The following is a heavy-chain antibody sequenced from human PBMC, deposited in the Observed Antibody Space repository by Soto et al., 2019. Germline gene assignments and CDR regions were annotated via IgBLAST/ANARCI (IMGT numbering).Heavy chain of an antibody. CDR3: ARGNGGEQLVFGDV. D-gene: IGHD6-6*01. J-gene: IGHJ6*04. V-gene: IGHV1-8*01. CDR1: GYTFTSYD. Sequence: QVQLVKSGAEVKKPGASVKVSCKASGYTFTSYDINWVRQATGQGLEWMGWMNPNSGNTGYAQKFQGRVPMTRNTSISTAYMEMRSLGSEDTAVYYCARGNGGEQLVFGDVWGKGTTVTVSS. CDR2: MNPNSGNT.